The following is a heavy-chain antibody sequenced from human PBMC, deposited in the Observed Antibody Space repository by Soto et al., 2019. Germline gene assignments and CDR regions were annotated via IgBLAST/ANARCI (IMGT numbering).Heavy chain of an antibody. Sequence: SEPLSRTCSLAGGSINHYWWSWIGQAAGRGLACIGRGYSSGTTDYNPSLNSRDTMSVETSKNQFSLKLSSVTAADTAVYYCARDIGSYAYGEGYWGQG. J-gene: IGHJ4*02. CDR1: GGSINHYW. CDR2: GYSSGTT. D-gene: IGHD3-10*01. V-gene: IGHV4-4*07. CDR3: ARDIGSYAYGEGY.